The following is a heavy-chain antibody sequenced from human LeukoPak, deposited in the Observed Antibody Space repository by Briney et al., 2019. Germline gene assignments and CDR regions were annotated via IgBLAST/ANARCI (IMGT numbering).Heavy chain of an antibody. CDR3: ARDLSGVTGYTYGRGIDY. CDR1: GFTFSNYW. J-gene: IGHJ4*02. Sequence: GSLRLSCAASGFTFSNYWMHWVRQAPGKGLVWVSRINSDGSSTTYADSVKGRFTVSRDNAKTSLYLQMNSLRVEDTAVYYCARDLSGVTGYTYGRGIDYWGQGTLVTVSS. D-gene: IGHD5-18*01. V-gene: IGHV3-74*01. CDR2: INSDGSST.